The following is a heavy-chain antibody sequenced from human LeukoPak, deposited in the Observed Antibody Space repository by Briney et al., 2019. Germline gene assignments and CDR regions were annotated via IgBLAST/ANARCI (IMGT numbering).Heavy chain of an antibody. CDR2: IPSDGNNK. D-gene: IGHD2-15*01. J-gene: IGHJ3*02. CDR3: AKARSGGSWTFDI. V-gene: IGHV3-30*02. CDR1: GFTLTTYG. Sequence: GGSLRLSCAASGFTLTTYGVHWVRQAPGQGLEWVAFIPSDGNNKQYAESVKGRVTIFRDNSKNTLYLQMNSLVTEDTAVYYCAKARSGGSWTFDIWGQGTMVIVSS.